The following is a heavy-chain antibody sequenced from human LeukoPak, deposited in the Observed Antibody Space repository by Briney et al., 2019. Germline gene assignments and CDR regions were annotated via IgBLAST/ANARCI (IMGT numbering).Heavy chain of an antibody. CDR1: GGSISSYY. J-gene: IGHJ3*02. CDR3: ARQGSYYDSSGYYPDAFDI. D-gene: IGHD3-22*01. CDR2: IYYSGST. Sequence: SETLSLTCTVSGGSISSYYWSWIRQPPGKGLEWIGYIYYSGSTNYNPSLKSRVTISVDTSKNQFSLKLSSVTAADTAAYYCARQGSYYDSSGYYPDAFDIWGQGTMVTVSS. V-gene: IGHV4-59*08.